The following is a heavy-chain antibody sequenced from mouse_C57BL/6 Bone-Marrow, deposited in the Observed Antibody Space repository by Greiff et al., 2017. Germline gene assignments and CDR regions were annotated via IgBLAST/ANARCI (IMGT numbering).Heavy chain of an antibody. D-gene: IGHD2-3*01. CDR2: IWSGGST. Sequence: VQLQQSGPGLVQPSQSLSITCPVSGFSLPSSGVHWVRQSPGKGLEWLGVIWSGGSTDYNAAFISRLSISKDNSKSQVFFKMNSLQADDTAIYYCARKGYDGWAWFAYWGQGTLVTVSA. J-gene: IGHJ3*01. V-gene: IGHV2-2*01. CDR1: GFSLPSSG. CDR3: ARKGYDGWAWFAY.